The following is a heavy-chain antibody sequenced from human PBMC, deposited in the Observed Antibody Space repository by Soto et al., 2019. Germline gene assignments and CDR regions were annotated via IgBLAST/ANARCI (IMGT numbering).Heavy chain of an antibody. Sequence: QVQLVESGGGVVQPGTSLRLSCEVSGITFRNSGMHWVRQAPGKGLEWVAIIRYYGSNRYYADSVKGRFTISRDNSKNTLYLQMDSLRADYTAVYFCARDWDRYFDYRGPGTLVTVSS. CDR3: ARDWDRYFDY. V-gene: IGHV3-33*01. J-gene: IGHJ4*02. CDR1: GITFRNSG. CDR2: IRYYGSNR. D-gene: IGHD1-26*01.